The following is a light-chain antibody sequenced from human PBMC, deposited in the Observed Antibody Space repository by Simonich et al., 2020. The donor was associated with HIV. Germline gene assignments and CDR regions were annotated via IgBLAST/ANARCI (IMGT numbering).Light chain of an antibody. CDR2: GAS. Sequence: EIVMTQSPATLSVSPGERTTLSCRACQSVSSTFAWYQHKPGQAPRLLICGASTRATCIPAMFSASGSGTEFTLTITSLQSEDFAVYYCQQYKYWYTFGQGTKLEIK. V-gene: IGKV3-15*01. CDR1: QSVSST. CDR3: QQYKYWYT. J-gene: IGKJ2*01.